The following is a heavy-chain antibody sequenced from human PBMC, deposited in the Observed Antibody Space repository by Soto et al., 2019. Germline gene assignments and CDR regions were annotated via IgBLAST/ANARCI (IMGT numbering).Heavy chain of an antibody. CDR2: INSDGSST. D-gene: IGHD5-12*01. J-gene: IGHJ6*02. CDR3: ARVWIAANGMDV. Sequence: PGGSLRLSCAASGFTSSSYWMHWVRQAPGKGLVWVSRINSDGSSTSYADSVKGRFTISRDNAKNTLYLQMNSLRAEDTAVYYCARVWIAANGMDVWGQGTTVTVSS. CDR1: GFTSSSYW. V-gene: IGHV3-74*01.